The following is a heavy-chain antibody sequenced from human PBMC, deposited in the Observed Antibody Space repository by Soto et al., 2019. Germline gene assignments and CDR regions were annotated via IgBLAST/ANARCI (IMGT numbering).Heavy chain of an antibody. D-gene: IGHD2-8*02. CDR2: IDPSDSYT. CDR1: GYSFSSYW. J-gene: IGHJ6*02. V-gene: IGHV5-10-1*01. CDR3: ARNRTHMGWKNNYWYYGMDV. Sequence: GESLKISCKGSGYSFSSYWITWVCQMPGKDLEWMGTIDPSDSYTNYSPSFQGHVTISADKSISTAYLQWSSLKASDTAMYYCARNRTHMGWKNNYWYYGMDVWGQGTTVTVSS.